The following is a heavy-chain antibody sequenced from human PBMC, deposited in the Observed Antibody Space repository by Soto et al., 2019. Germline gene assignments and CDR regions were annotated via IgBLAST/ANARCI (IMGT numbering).Heavy chain of an antibody. Sequence: EVQLLESGGGLVQPGGSLRLSCAASGFTFSSYAMSWVRQAPGKGLEWVSAISGSGGSTYYADSVKGRFTISRDNSKNTLYLPMNSLRAEDTAVYYCAKVDSSGGRRPWFDPWGQGTLVTVSS. J-gene: IGHJ5*02. CDR3: AKVDSSGGRRPWFDP. V-gene: IGHV3-23*01. CDR1: GFTFSSYA. CDR2: ISGSGGST. D-gene: IGHD6-19*01.